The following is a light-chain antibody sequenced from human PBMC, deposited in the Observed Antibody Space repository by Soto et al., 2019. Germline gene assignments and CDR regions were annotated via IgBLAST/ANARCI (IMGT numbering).Light chain of an antibody. CDR2: TNN. V-gene: IGLV1-40*01. CDR1: NSNIGAGYD. Sequence: QSVLTQPPSVSGAPGQRVNISCTGSNSNIGAGYDVHWYLQLPGTAPKLLVYTNNNRPSGVPDRFSGSKSGTSASLAITGLQAEDEADYYCQSYDSRLSAYVFGTGTKVTVL. CDR3: QSYDSRLSAYV. J-gene: IGLJ1*01.